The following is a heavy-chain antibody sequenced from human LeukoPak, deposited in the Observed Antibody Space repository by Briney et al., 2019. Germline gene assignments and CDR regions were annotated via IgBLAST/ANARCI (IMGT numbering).Heavy chain of an antibody. CDR1: GFTFTNAW. CDR2: IKSKTDGGTT. D-gene: IGHD6-19*01. V-gene: IGHV3-15*01. J-gene: IGHJ6*02. Sequence: GGSLRLSCAASGFTFTNAWMSWVRRAPGKGLEWVGRIKSKTDGGTTDYAAPVKGRFTISRDDSKNTLYLQMNSLKIEDTAVYYCTTSDSSGEYYNGMDVWGQGTTVTVSS. CDR3: TTSDSSGEYYNGMDV.